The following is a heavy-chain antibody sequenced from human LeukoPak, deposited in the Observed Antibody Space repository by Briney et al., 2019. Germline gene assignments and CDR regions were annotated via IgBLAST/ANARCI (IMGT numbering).Heavy chain of an antibody. D-gene: IGHD3-22*01. Sequence: PSQTLSLTCTVSGASFSSGDQYWNWIRQSPGKGLEWIGSIHPSGMLYNNPSLGSRVTISIDTSKNQFSLNLNSVTAADTAVYFCSRGLDSRKLGYWGQGTLVTVSS. CDR3: SRGLDSRKLGY. J-gene: IGHJ4*02. CDR2: IHPSGML. V-gene: IGHV4-31*03. CDR1: GASFSSGDQY.